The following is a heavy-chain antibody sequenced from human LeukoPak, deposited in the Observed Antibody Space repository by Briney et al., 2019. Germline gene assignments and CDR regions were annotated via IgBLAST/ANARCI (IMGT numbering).Heavy chain of an antibody. D-gene: IGHD4-23*01. J-gene: IGHJ4*02. CDR2: VKQDETEK. V-gene: IGHV3-7*01. CDR3: ARGRPHGNDY. Sequence: GGSLRLSCTASGFTFSNFWMGWVRQAPGKGLEWVANVKQDETEKFYLGSVKGRFTISRDNAKNSLYLQMNSLRVEDTAVYYCARGRPHGNDYWGQGTLVTVSS. CDR1: GFTFSNFW.